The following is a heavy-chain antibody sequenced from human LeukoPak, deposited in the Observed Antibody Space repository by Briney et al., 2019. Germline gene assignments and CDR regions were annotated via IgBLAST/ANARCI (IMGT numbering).Heavy chain of an antibody. CDR1: GYTFTNYG. CDR2: ISAYNGHT. V-gene: IGHV1-18*01. D-gene: IGHD2-15*01. J-gene: IGHJ4*02. CDR3: ARGAGYCSGGSCHFDY. Sequence: ASVKVSCKAFGYTFTNYGISWVRQAPGQGLEWMGWISAYNGHTNYAQRLQGRVTMTTDTSTSTAYMELRSLRSDDTAVYYCARGAGYCSGGSCHFDYWGQGTLVTVSS.